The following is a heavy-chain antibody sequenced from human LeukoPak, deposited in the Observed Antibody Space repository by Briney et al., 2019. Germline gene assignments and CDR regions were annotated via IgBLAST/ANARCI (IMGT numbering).Heavy chain of an antibody. D-gene: IGHD4-11*01. Sequence: KTSETLSLTCTVSGGSMTRGGYYWSWVRQHPGKGLEWVGFIYHSGTTFYNPSLESRATISVDTSQNQFSLKLTSVTAADTAVYYCARAVDYRNYFDYWGQGTLVTVSS. CDR1: GGSMTRGGYY. V-gene: IGHV4-31*03. CDR2: IYHSGTT. CDR3: ARAVDYRNYFDY. J-gene: IGHJ4*02.